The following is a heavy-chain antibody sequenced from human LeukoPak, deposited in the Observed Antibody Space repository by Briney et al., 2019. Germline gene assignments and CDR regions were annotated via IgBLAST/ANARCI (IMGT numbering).Heavy chain of an antibody. CDR2: ISYDGSNK. CDR3: ASVYDFWSGYYQTAAPVDY. V-gene: IGHV3-30-3*02. J-gene: IGHJ4*02. CDR1: GFTFSSYA. D-gene: IGHD3-3*01. Sequence: QPGGSLRLSCAASGFTFSSYAMHWVRQAPGKGLEWVAVISYDGSNKYYADSVKGRFTISRDNSKNTLYLQMNSLRADDTAVYYCASVYDFWSGYYQTAAPVDYWGQGTLVTVSS.